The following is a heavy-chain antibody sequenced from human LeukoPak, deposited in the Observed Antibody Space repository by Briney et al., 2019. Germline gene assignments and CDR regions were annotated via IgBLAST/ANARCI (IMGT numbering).Heavy chain of an antibody. V-gene: IGHV4-39*07. CDR3: ARAGELREGDAFDI. J-gene: IGHJ3*02. CDR1: DGSISSSIYY. Sequence: SETLSLTCTVSDGSISSSIYYWGWIRQPPGKGLEWIGSIYYSGNTYSNPSLKSRVTISVDTSKNQFSLKLTSVTAADTAVYYCARAGELREGDAFDIWGQGTMVTVSS. D-gene: IGHD7-27*01. CDR2: IYYSGNT.